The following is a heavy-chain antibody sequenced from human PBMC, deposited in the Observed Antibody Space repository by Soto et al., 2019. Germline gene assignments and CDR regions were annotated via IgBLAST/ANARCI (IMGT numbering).Heavy chain of an antibody. CDR3: SKGGYYDSSDSPTPFDY. V-gene: IGHV3-30-3*01. Sequence: GGSLRFSCAASGFTFSNYIMHWVRQAPGKGLEWVAMILHDGNNKYYADSVKGRFTISRDNAKSSLFLQMNSLRAEDTAVYYCSKGGYYDSSDSPTPFDYWGQGTLVTVSS. CDR1: GFTFSNYI. D-gene: IGHD3-22*01. J-gene: IGHJ4*02. CDR2: ILHDGNNK.